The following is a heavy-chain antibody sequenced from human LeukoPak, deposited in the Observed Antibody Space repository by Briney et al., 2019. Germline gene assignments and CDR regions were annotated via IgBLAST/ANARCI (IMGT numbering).Heavy chain of an antibody. V-gene: IGHV4-39*06. D-gene: IGHD3-9*01. J-gene: IGHJ4*02. CDR1: GGSISSSSYY. Sequence: HPSETLSLTCTVSGGSISSSSYYWGWIRQPPGKGLEWIGSIYYSGSTYYNPSLKSRVTISVDTSKNQFPLKLSSVTAADTAVYYCARSKDILTGYCFDYWGQGTLVTVSS. CDR3: ARSKDILTGYCFDY. CDR2: IYYSGST.